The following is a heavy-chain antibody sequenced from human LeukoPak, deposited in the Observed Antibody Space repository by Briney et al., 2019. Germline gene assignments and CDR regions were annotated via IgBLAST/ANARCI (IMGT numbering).Heavy chain of an antibody. CDR2: ISGSGGST. J-gene: IGHJ4*02. CDR3: ARDLFADYDFWSGYTFDY. V-gene: IGHV3-23*01. Sequence: GGSLRLSCAASGFTFSSYAMSWVRQAPGKGLEWVSAISGSGGSTYYADSVKGRFTISRDNSKNTLYLQMNSLRAEDTAVYYCARDLFADYDFWSGYTFDYWGQGTLVTVSS. CDR1: GFTFSSYA. D-gene: IGHD3-3*01.